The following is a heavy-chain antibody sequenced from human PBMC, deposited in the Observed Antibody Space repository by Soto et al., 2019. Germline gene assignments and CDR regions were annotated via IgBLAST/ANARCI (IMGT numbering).Heavy chain of an antibody. CDR1: GGSISSSSYY. V-gene: IGHV4-39*01. Sequence: QLQLQESGPGLVKPSETLSLTCTVSGGSISSSSYYWGWIRQPPGKGLEWIGSIYYSGSTYYNPSLKSRVTISVDTSKNQFSLKLSSVTAADTAVYYCARGFWSGRPDAFDIWGQGTMVTVSS. J-gene: IGHJ3*02. CDR3: ARGFWSGRPDAFDI. CDR2: IYYSGST. D-gene: IGHD3-3*01.